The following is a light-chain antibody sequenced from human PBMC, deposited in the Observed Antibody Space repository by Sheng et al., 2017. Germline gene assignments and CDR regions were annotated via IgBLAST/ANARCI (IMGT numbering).Light chain of an antibody. J-gene: IGLJ2*01. Sequence: QSVLIQPPSASGTPGQRVTISCSGSASNIGGNFVYWYHQFPGTAPKLLIHRNDRRPSGVPDRFSGSKSDTSASLTISGLRSEDEADYYCTAWDDRLSGVVFGGGTKLTVL. CDR1: ASNIGGNF. V-gene: IGLV1-47*01. CDR3: TAWDDRLSGVV. CDR2: RND.